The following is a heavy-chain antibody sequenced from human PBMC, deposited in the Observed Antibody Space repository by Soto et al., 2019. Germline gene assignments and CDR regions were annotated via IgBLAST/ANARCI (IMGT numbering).Heavy chain of an antibody. D-gene: IGHD3-22*01. CDR1: GFTFSSYW. J-gene: IGHJ1*01. V-gene: IGHV3-7*05. CDR2: IKQDGSEK. CDR3: ARGEAYYYDSSGYYHLH. Sequence: EVQLVESGGGLVQPGGSLRLSCAASGFTFSSYWMSWVRQAPGKGLEWVANIKQDGSEKYYVDSVKGRFTISRDNAKNSLYLQMNSLRAEDTAVYYCARGEAYYYDSSGYYHLHWGQGTLVTVSS.